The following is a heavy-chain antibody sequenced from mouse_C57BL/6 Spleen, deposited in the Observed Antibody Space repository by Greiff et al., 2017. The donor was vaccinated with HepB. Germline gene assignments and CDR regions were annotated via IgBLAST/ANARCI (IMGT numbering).Heavy chain of an antibody. V-gene: IGHV3-1*01. CDR2: ISYSGST. Sequence: EVQVVESGPGMVKPSQSLSLTCTVTGYSITSGYDWHWIRHFPGNKLEWMGYISYSGSTNYNPSLKSRISITHDTSKNHFFLKLNSVTTEDTATYYCARGELEQYFNYWGQGTTLTVPS. CDR1: GYSITSGYD. J-gene: IGHJ2*01. CDR3: ARGELEQYFNY. D-gene: IGHD4-1*01.